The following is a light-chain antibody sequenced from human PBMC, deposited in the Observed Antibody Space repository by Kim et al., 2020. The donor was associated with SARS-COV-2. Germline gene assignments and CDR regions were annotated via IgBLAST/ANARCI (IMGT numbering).Light chain of an antibody. V-gene: IGLV3-19*01. CDR1: SLRSYY. CDR3: NSRDSSGNHLV. J-gene: IGLJ1*01. Sequence: ALGQTVRITCQGDSLRSYYASWYQQKPGQAPVLVIYGKNNRPSGIPDRFSGSSSANTASLTITGAQAEDEADYYCNSRDSSGNHLVFGTGTKVTVL. CDR2: GKN.